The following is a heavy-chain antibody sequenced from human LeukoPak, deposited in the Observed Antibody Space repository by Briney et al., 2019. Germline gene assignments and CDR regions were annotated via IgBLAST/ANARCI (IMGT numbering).Heavy chain of an antibody. D-gene: IGHD3-22*01. CDR3: ARHSYYYDSSGYYHGGFDY. V-gene: IGHV5-51*01. J-gene: IGHJ4*02. CDR2: IYPGDSDT. Sequence: GESLKISCKGSGYSFTSYWIGWVRQMPGKGLEWMGIIYPGDSDTRYSPSFQGQVTISPDKSISTAYLQWSSLKASDTAMYYCARHSYYYDSSGYYHGGFDYWGQGTLVTVSS. CDR1: GYSFTSYW.